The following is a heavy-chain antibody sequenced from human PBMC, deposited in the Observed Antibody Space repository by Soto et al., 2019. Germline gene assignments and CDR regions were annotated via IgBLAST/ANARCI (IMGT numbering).Heavy chain of an antibody. CDR1: GFTVSSKY. D-gene: IGHD6-19*01. J-gene: IGHJ4*02. CDR3: VQTTGWPGFDF. CDR2: IYGGGTT. Sequence: EGKLVESGGGLIQPGGSLRLSCAASGFTVSSKYMTWVRQAPGKGLEWVSVIYGGGTTYYADSVKGRFTISRDNSKNTLYLQMNSLRVEDTAVYYCVQTTGWPGFDFWGQGTLVTVSS. V-gene: IGHV3-53*01.